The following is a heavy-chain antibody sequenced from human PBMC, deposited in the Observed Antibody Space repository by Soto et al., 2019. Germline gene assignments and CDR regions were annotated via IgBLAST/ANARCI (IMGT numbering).Heavy chain of an antibody. CDR1: GYTFSNYG. CDR2: ISLYSDST. D-gene: IGHD2-2*01. J-gene: IGHJ5*02. V-gene: IGHV1-18*01. CDR3: ARVVPGAAAWFGP. Sequence: QVQLVQSGGEVKRPGASVKVSCKASGYTFSNYGITWVRQAPGQPLEWLGWISLYSDSTNYAQKFQGRVSMTTDTSPTTAYMELRSLRSDDPAVYYCARVVPGAAAWFGPWGQGTLVTVSS.